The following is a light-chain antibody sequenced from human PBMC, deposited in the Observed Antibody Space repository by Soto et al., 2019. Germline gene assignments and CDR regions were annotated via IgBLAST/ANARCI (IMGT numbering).Light chain of an antibody. CDR3: QQYNNWPPDT. Sequence: EIILTQSPASLSVSPGERATLSCRASQSVNNNLAWYQQKRGQAPRLLIYGASTRATGIPGRFRGSGSATEFTLTITSLQSEDFAVEVGQQYNNWPPDTFGQGTKLEIK. CDR1: QSVNNN. V-gene: IGKV3-15*01. J-gene: IGKJ2*01. CDR2: GAS.